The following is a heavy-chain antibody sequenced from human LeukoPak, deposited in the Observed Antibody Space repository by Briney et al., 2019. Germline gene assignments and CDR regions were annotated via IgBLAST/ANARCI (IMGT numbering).Heavy chain of an antibody. D-gene: IGHD3-16*01. V-gene: IGHV4-34*01. CDR3: ARDAPYYDYVWGSP. J-gene: IGHJ4*02. CDR2: INHSGST. CDR1: GGSFSGYY. Sequence: KSSETLSLTCAVYGGSFSGYYWSWIRQPPGKGLEWIGEINHSGSTHYNPSLKSRVTISVDTSKNQFSLKLSSVTAADTAVYYCARDAPYYDYVWGSPWGQGTLVTVSS.